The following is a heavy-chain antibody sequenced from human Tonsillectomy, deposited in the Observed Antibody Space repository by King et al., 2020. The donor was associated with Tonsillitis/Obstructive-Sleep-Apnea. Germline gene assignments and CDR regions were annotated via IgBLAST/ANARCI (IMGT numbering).Heavy chain of an antibody. Sequence: VQLQQWGAGLLKPSETLSLTCAVYGGSFSDYYWSWIRQPPGKGLEWIGEISHSGITNYNPSLKSPVTISVDTSKNQFSLKLSSMTAADTAVYYCARGGSSSSLYYYYMDVWGKGTTVTVSS. CDR1: GGSFSDYY. D-gene: IGHD6-13*01. CDR2: ISHSGIT. CDR3: ARGGSSSSLYYYYMDV. V-gene: IGHV4-34*01. J-gene: IGHJ6*03.